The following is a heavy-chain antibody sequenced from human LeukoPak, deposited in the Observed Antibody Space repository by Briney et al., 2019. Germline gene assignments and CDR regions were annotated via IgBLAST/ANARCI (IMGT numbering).Heavy chain of an antibody. V-gene: IGHV6-1*01. CDR1: GDSVSGNSAA. CDR3: ARERQDGFDI. J-gene: IGHJ3*02. Sequence: PSQTLSLTCAISGDSVSGNSAAWNWIRQSPSRGLEWLGRTYYRSQWYNDYAVSVKSPITINPDTSKNHFSLHLNSVTHEDTAVYYCARERQDGFDIWGQGTMVTASS. CDR2: TYYRSQWYN.